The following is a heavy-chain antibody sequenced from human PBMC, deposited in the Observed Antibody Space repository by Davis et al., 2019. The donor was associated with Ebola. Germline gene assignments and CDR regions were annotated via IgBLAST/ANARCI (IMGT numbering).Heavy chain of an antibody. D-gene: IGHD2-2*01. CDR1: GFTFSNAW. Sequence: PGGSLRLSCAASGFTFSNAWMSWVRQAPGKGLEWVGRIKSKTDGGTTDYAAPVKGRFTISRDDSKNTLYLQMNSLKTEDTAVYYCTTTLIVVVPAAIWRECWGQGTLVTVSS. CDR2: IKSKTDGGTT. CDR3: TTTLIVVVPAAIWREC. V-gene: IGHV3-15*01. J-gene: IGHJ4*02.